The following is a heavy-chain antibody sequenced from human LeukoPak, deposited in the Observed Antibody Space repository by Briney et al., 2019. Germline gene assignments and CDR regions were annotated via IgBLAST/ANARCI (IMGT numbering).Heavy chain of an antibody. CDR1: GFMFEHYA. D-gene: IGHD3-10*01. V-gene: IGHV3-23*01. CDR3: AKDGGSTLPYYFDW. Sequence: GGSLRLSCAGSGFMFEHYAMNWVRQAPGRGLEWVSVITGIGGGTYYAESVEGRFTVSRDDSKNTVYLQMNSLRADDTAVYYCAKDGGSTLPYYFDWWGQGTLVTVAS. J-gene: IGHJ4*02. CDR2: ITGIGGGT.